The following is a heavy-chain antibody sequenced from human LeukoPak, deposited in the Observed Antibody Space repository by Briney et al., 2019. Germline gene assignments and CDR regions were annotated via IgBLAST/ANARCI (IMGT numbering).Heavy chain of an antibody. CDR2: IKQDGSEK. J-gene: IGHJ4*02. Sequence: GGSLRLSCAASGFIFSTYWMSWVRQAPGKGLEWVANIKQDGSEKYYVDPVKGRFTISRDNAKNSVYLQMDSLTTDDTAVYYCARDRGADRFDIWGQGTLVTVSS. D-gene: IGHD1-14*01. CDR1: GFIFSTYW. V-gene: IGHV3-7*01. CDR3: ARDRGADRFDI.